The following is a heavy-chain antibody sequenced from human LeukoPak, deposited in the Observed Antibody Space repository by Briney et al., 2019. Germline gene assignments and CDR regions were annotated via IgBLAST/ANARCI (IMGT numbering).Heavy chain of an antibody. CDR1: GYTFTGYY. CDR2: INPNSGGT. J-gene: IGHJ4*02. Sequence: ASVKVSCKASGYTFTGYYMHWVRQAPGQGLEWMGWINPNSGGTNYAQKFQGRVTMTRDTSISTAYMELSRLRSDDTAVYYCALTYYYDSSGYSIPYWGQGTLVTVSS. V-gene: IGHV1-2*02. D-gene: IGHD3-22*01. CDR3: ALTYYYDSSGYSIPY.